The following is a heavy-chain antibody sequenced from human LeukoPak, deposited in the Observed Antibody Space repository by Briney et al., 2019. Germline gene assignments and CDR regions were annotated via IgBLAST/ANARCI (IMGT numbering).Heavy chain of an antibody. V-gene: IGHV3-11*01. Sequence: KPGGSLRLSCAASGFTFSNYYMSWIRQAPGKGLEWVSYISSSGSARYYADSVKGRFTISRDNSKNTLYLQMNSLRAEDTAVYYCAKGDTYYDFWSGYFAPMYYMDVWGKGTTVTVSS. CDR2: ISSSGSAR. CDR3: AKGDTYYDFWSGYFAPMYYMDV. CDR1: GFTFSNYY. J-gene: IGHJ6*03. D-gene: IGHD3-3*01.